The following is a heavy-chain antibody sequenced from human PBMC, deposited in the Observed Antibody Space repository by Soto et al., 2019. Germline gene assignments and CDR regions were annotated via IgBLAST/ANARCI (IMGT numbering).Heavy chain of an antibody. D-gene: IGHD6-19*01. V-gene: IGHV3-30*18. CDR2: VSHDGRNT. Sequence: PVDSLRLAYETSGFTFSDYAMHRFRQAPGKGLEWVAVVSHDGRNTHYADSVKGRFTISRDSSKNTVSLEMTSLRAEDTAVYYCAKGGRQWPVTSDFNYWGQGA. J-gene: IGHJ4*02. CDR3: AKGGRQWPVTSDFNY. CDR1: GFTFSDYA.